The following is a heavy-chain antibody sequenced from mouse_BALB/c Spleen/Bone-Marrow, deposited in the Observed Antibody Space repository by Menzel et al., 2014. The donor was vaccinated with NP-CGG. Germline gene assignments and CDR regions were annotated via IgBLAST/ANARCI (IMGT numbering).Heavy chain of an antibody. CDR3: TRQDYYGNSYGYFDV. Sequence: VQLQESGAGLVRPGASVKLSCKASGYTFTSNWINWVKQRPGQGLEWIGNIYPSDSYTNYNQKFRDKATLTVDTSSSTAYMQLSSPTSEDSAVYYCTRQDYYGNSYGYFDVWCAGTTVTVAS. D-gene: IGHD1-1*01. J-gene: IGHJ1*01. CDR1: GYTFTSNW. CDR2: IYPSDSYT. V-gene: IGHV1-59*01.